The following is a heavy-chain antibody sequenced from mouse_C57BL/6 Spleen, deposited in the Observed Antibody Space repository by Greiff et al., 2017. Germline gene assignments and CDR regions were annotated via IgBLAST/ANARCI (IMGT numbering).Heavy chain of an antibody. J-gene: IGHJ1*03. CDR2: ILPSIGRT. CDR1: DSEVFPIAY. Sequence: QVQLQQSGSELRSPGSSVKLSCKDFDSEVFPIAYMSWVRQKPGHGFEWIGGILPSIGRTIYGEKFEDKATLDADTLSNTAYLELNSLTSEDSAIYYCARNLYYGSSWYFDVWGTGTTVTVSS. CDR3: ARNLYYGSSWYFDV. V-gene: IGHV15-2*01. D-gene: IGHD1-1*01.